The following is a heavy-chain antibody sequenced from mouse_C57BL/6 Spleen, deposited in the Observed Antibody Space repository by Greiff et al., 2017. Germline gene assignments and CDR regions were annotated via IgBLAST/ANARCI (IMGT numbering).Heavy chain of an antibody. CDR1: GYAFSSSW. V-gene: IGHV1-82*01. J-gene: IGHJ2*01. CDR3: ARTTVVAPYYFDY. Sequence: QVQLQQSGPELVKPGASVKISCKASGYAFSSSWMNWVKQRPGKGLEWIGRIYPGDGDTNYNGKFKGKATLTADKSSSTAYMQLSSLTSEDSAVYFCARTTVVAPYYFDYWGQGTTLTVSS. D-gene: IGHD1-1*01. CDR2: IYPGDGDT.